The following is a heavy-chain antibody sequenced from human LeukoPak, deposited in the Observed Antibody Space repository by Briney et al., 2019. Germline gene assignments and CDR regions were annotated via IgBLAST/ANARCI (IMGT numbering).Heavy chain of an antibody. D-gene: IGHD2-15*01. CDR1: GGTFTNFL. V-gene: IGHV1-69*05. CDR2: IIPMFGTA. CDR3: ARGAFTGDPTHWFDP. J-gene: IGHJ5*02. Sequence: SVKVSCKASGGTFTNFLISWVRQAPGQGLEWMGRIIPMFGTANYAQKFQGRVTITTDESTSTAYMELSSLRSEDTAVYYCARGAFTGDPTHWFDPWGQGTLVTVSS.